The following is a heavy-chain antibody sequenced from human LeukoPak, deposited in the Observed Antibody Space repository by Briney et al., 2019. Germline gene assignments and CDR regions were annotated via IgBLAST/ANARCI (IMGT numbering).Heavy chain of an antibody. Sequence: GGYLRLSCAASGFSFSTYTMYWVRQAPGKGLEWVAGLTGSGRTYHADSVRDRFTISRDNSKDTLYLQMNSLRVEDAAMYYCAKGLEVESRLDLWGQGTLVTVSS. V-gene: IGHV3-23*01. CDR3: AKGLEVESRLDL. CDR2: LTGSGRT. CDR1: GFSFSTYT. D-gene: IGHD1-1*01. J-gene: IGHJ5*02.